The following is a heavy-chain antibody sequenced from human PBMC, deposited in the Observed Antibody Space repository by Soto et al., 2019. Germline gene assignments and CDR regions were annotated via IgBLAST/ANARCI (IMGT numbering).Heavy chain of an antibody. CDR1: NFSISSGYY. CDR3: ARTHSGSYYSVFNY. CDR2: IYRSGTT. Sequence: SETLSLTCVVSNFSISSGYYWGWIRQSPGKGLEWIASIYRSGTTSYNPSLKSRVTISVDPSKNQFSPMLTAVTAADTAVYYCARTHSGSYYSVFNYWGRGSLVTVSS. J-gene: IGHJ4*02. D-gene: IGHD1-26*01. V-gene: IGHV4-38-2*01.